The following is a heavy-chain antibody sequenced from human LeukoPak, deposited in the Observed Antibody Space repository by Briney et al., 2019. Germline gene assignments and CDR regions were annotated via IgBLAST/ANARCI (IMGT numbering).Heavy chain of an antibody. CDR1: GFTVGSNY. Sequence: GGSLRLSCAASGFTVGSNYMSWVRQAPGKGLEWVSVTYSGGSTYYADSVKGRFTISRDNSKNTLYLQMNSLRAEDTAVYYCASHGGGNDYWGQGTLVTVSS. J-gene: IGHJ4*02. CDR3: ASHGGGNDY. CDR2: TYSGGST. V-gene: IGHV3-53*01. D-gene: IGHD2-15*01.